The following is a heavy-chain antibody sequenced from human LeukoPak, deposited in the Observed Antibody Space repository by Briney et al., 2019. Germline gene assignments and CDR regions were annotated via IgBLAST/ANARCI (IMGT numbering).Heavy chain of an antibody. CDR1: GFTFDDYA. J-gene: IGHJ4*02. D-gene: IGHD3-3*01. Sequence: PGGSLRLSCAASGFTFDDYAMHWVRQAPGKGLEWVSGISWNSGSIGYADSVKGRFTISRDNAKNSLYLQMNSLRAEDTALYYCAKDQAYDLWSGYPWDYWGQGTLVTVSS. V-gene: IGHV3-9*01. CDR2: ISWNSGSI. CDR3: AKDQAYDLWSGYPWDY.